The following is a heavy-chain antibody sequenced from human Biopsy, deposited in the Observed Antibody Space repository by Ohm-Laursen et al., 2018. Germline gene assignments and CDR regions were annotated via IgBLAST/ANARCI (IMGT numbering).Heavy chain of an antibody. V-gene: IGHV1-69*06. CDR1: GGTFSNYG. CDR3: ATKLTGYFHH. CDR2: NIPILGTG. Sequence: SVKVSCKAPGGTFSNYGVNWVRQAPGQGLEWLGGNIPILGTGNYAQRFQDRVTVAADTSTSTANMELRSLRSDDTAVYYCATKLTGYFHHWGQGTLVIVSS. J-gene: IGHJ1*01. D-gene: IGHD3-9*01.